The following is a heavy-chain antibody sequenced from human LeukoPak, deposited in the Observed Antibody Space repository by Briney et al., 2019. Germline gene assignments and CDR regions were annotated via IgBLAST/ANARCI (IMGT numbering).Heavy chain of an antibody. V-gene: IGHV1-2*02. D-gene: IGHD5-18*01. J-gene: IGHJ4*02. CDR1: RYTFIGYY. CDR2: INPKSGDS. CDR3: ARGDTATFDY. Sequence: ASVKVSCKASRYTFIGYYLHWVRQAPGQGLEWIGWINPKSGDSNHAQKFQDRVTMTGDTSISTAYMELSSLRSNDTAVYYCARGDTATFDYWGQGTLVTVSS.